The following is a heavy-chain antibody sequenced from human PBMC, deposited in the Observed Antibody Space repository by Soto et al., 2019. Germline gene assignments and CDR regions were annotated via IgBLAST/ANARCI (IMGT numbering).Heavy chain of an antibody. Sequence: QVQLQESGPGLVKPSQTLSLTCTVSGGSISSGGYYWSWIRQHPGKGLEWIGYIYYSGSTYYNPSLKSRVTISVDTSKNQFSLKLSSVTAADKAVYYCESTYCSGGSCYSYFDYWGQGTLVTVSS. CDR1: GGSISSGGYY. V-gene: IGHV4-31*03. J-gene: IGHJ4*02. CDR3: ESTYCSGGSCYSYFDY. D-gene: IGHD2-15*01. CDR2: IYYSGST.